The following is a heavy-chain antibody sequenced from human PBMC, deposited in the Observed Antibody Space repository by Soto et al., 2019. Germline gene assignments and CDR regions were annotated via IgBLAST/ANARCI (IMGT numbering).Heavy chain of an antibody. D-gene: IGHD6-13*01. Sequence: GGSLRLSCSASGFTFSSYSMNWVRQAPGKGLEWVSSISSSSSYIYYADSVKGRFTISRDNAKNSLYLQMNSLRAEDTAVYYCARVGVAAAYGMDAWGQGTTVTVSS. V-gene: IGHV3-21*01. J-gene: IGHJ6*02. CDR2: ISSSSSYI. CDR1: GFTFSSYS. CDR3: ARVGVAAAYGMDA.